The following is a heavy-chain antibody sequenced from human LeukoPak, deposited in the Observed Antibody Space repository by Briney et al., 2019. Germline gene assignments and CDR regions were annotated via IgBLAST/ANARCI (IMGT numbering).Heavy chain of an antibody. V-gene: IGHV4-59*08. CDR3: ARYDYSYYWAFDN. Sequence: VKPSETLSLTCPVSGGSITSYYWSWIRQPPGKGLEWIGYNYYNQNINYNPSLKSRVTISVDTSKNQFSLKLRYVTAADTAVYYCARYDYSYYWAFDNWGQGTLVTVSS. CDR1: GGSITSYY. CDR2: NYYNQNI. J-gene: IGHJ4*02. D-gene: IGHD4-11*01.